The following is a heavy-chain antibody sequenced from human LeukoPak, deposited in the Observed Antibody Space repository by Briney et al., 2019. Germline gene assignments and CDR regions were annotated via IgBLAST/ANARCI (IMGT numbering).Heavy chain of an antibody. CDR1: GLTLSDYS. CDR3: ARDPRVSSSSGY. CDR2: ISSHSTTI. J-gene: IGHJ4*02. V-gene: IGHV3-48*04. Sequence: PGGSLRLSCAASGLTLSDYSMTWVRQAPGKGLEWVSYISSHSTTIYYADSVKGRFTISRDNAKNSLYLQMNSLRAEDTAVYYCARDPRVSSSSGYWGQGTLVTVSS. D-gene: IGHD6-6*01.